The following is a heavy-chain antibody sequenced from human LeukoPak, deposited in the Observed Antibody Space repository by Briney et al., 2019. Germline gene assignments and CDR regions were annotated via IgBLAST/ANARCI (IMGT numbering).Heavy chain of an antibody. CDR3: ARALWFGEFLFDY. D-gene: IGHD3-10*01. CDR1: GFTFGSYA. Sequence: GGSLRLSCAASGFTFGSYAMSWVRQAPGKGLEWVSGISGGGGSTYYADFVKGRFTISRDNSKNTLYLQMNSLRAEDTAVYYCARALWFGEFLFDYWGQGTLVTVSS. J-gene: IGHJ4*02. V-gene: IGHV3-23*01. CDR2: ISGGGGST.